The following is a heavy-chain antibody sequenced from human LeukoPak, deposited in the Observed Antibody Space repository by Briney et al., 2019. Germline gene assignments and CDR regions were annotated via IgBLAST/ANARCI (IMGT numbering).Heavy chain of an antibody. V-gene: IGHV4-39*01. CDR3: ARSYYDSSGYYYPTHNDY. Sequence: PSETLSLTCAVYGGSFSGYYWGWIRQPPGKGLEWIGSIYYSGSTYYNPSLKSRVTISVDTSKNQFSLKLSSVTAADTAVYYCARSYYDSSGYYYPTHNDYWGQGTLVTVSS. D-gene: IGHD3-22*01. CDR1: GGSFSGYY. J-gene: IGHJ4*02. CDR2: IYYSGST.